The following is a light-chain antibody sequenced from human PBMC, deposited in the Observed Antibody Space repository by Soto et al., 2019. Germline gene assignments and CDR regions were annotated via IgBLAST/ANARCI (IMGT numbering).Light chain of an antibody. V-gene: IGKV3-15*01. CDR1: QSVSSN. CDR2: GAS. J-gene: IGKJ5*01. CDR3: QQYNNWPPIT. Sequence: EIVMTQSPATLSVSPGERATITCRASQSVSSNLAWYQQKPGQAPRLLIYGASTRPTGIPARFSGSGSGTEFILLISSRQSEDFAVYYCQQYNNWPPITFGQGTRLEIK.